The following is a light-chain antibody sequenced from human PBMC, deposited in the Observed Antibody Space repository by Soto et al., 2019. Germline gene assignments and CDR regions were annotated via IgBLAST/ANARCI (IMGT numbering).Light chain of an antibody. Sequence: EIVLTQFPDTLSLSPGERVTLSCRASQSVSSSSLAWYQQKRGQAPRLLIHGASSRATGIPDRFSGSGSGTDFTLTISRLEPEDFAVYYCQQYGSSPRTFGQGTKVEV. CDR2: GAS. CDR1: QSVSSSS. CDR3: QQYGSSPRT. V-gene: IGKV3-20*01. J-gene: IGKJ1*01.